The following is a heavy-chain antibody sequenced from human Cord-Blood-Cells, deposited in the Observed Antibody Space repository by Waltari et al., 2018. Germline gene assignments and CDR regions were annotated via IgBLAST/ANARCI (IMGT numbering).Heavy chain of an antibody. V-gene: IGHV4-39*01. D-gene: IGHD4-4*01. J-gene: IGHJ5*02. CDR3: ARRLTTVTTNWFDP. CDR1: GGSISSSSYY. CDR2: IYYSGGN. Sequence: QLQLQESGPGLVKPSETLSLTCTVSGGSISSSSYYWGWIRQPPGKGLEWIGSIYYSGGNYYNPSLKGRVTISVDTSKNQFSLKLSSVTAADTAVYYCARRLTTVTTNWFDPWGQGTLVTVSS.